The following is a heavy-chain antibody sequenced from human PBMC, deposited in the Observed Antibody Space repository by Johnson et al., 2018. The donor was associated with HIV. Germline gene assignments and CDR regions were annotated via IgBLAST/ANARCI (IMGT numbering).Heavy chain of an antibody. V-gene: IGHV3-30-3*01. J-gene: IGHJ3*02. CDR1: GFTFSSYA. CDR3: ARDGRYCSGGSCPDAFDI. Sequence: QMQLVESGGGVVQPGRSLRLSCAASGFTFSSYAMHWVRQAPGKGLEWVAVISYDGSNEYFADSVKGRFTISRDNFKNTLYLQMNSLRAEDTAVYYCARDGRYCSGGSCPDAFDIWGQGTMVTVSS. CDR2: ISYDGSNE. D-gene: IGHD2-15*01.